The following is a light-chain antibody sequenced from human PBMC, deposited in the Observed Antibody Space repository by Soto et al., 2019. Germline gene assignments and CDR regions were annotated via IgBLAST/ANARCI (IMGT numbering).Light chain of an antibody. Sequence: EVVISQCPATLSVSPGERARLSCTARQSVSSSLAWYQQKPGQAPRLLIYGASTRATGIPARFSGSGSGTEFTLTISSLQSEDFAVYYCQQYNNWTPITFGQGTRLEIK. V-gene: IGKV3-15*01. CDR2: GAS. CDR3: QQYNNWTPIT. J-gene: IGKJ5*01. CDR1: QSVSSS.